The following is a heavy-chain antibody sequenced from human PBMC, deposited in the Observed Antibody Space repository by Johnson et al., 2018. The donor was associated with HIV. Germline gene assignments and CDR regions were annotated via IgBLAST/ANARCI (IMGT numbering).Heavy chain of an antibody. V-gene: IGHV3-30*18. J-gene: IGHJ3*02. CDR2: ISFDGLNK. Sequence: MSWVRQAPGKGLEWVAVISFDGLNKNYADSVQGQFTISRDNSKNTLFLHMNSLGADDTAVYYCAKDPPSTGWYAFDIWGQGTMVTVSS. CDR3: AKDPPSTGWYAFDI. D-gene: IGHD1-1*01.